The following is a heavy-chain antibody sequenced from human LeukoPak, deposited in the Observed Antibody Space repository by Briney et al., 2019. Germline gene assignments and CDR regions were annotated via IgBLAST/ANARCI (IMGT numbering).Heavy chain of an antibody. CDR2: ISSSGSTI. Sequence: GGSLRLSCAASGFTFSSYSMSWIRQAPGKGLEWVSYISSSGSTIYYADSVKGRFTISRDNAKNSLYLQMNSLRAEDTAVYYCARRPLTIFGVADYYMDVWGKGTTVTVSS. D-gene: IGHD3-3*01. V-gene: IGHV3-48*04. CDR1: GFTFSSYS. J-gene: IGHJ6*03. CDR3: ARRPLTIFGVADYYMDV.